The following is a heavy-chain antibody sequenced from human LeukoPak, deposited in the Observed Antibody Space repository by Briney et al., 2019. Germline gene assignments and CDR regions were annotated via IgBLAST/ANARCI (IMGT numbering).Heavy chain of an antibody. Sequence: ASVKVSCKASGYTFTSYYMHWVRQAPGQGLEWMGIIDPSGGSTSYAQKFQGRVTMTRDTSTSTVYMELSSLRSEDTAVYYCARDGHIARRESCYSLNYWGQGTLVTVSS. CDR3: ARDGHIARRESCYSLNY. D-gene: IGHD2-15*01. V-gene: IGHV1-46*01. J-gene: IGHJ4*02. CDR1: GYTFTSYY. CDR2: IDPSGGST.